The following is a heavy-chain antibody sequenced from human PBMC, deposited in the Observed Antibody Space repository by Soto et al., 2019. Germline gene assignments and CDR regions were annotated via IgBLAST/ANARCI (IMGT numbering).Heavy chain of an antibody. J-gene: IGHJ4*02. CDR3: ARIDYTGSPLIDY. CDR1: GFSLTLGRMA. V-gene: IGHV2-26*01. Sequence: SGPTLVNPTETPTLTCSVSGFSLTLGRMAVTWIRQPPGKALEWLAHILSTGETSYATSLKTRVTISKDISKSQVLLTMTNVDPVDTATYFCARIDYTGSPLIDYWGQGTLVTVSS. D-gene: IGHD1-26*01. CDR2: ILSTGET.